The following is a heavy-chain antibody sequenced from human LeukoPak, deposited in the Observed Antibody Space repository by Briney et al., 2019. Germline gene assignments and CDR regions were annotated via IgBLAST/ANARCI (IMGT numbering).Heavy chain of an antibody. D-gene: IGHD2-21*01. CDR1: GFTFSDAW. V-gene: IGHV3-15*01. CDR2: VKGKTDGAAA. Sequence: GGSLRLSCTASGFTFSDAWMSWVRQAPGKGLEWVGRVKGKTDGAAADYAAPVKGRFSISTDDSRDTLYLQMRGLKAEDTAVYYCITEHNWGHGTLVTDCS. CDR3: ITEHN. J-gene: IGHJ4*01.